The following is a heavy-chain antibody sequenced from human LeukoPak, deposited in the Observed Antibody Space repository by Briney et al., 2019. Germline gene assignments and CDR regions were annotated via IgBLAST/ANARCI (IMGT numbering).Heavy chain of an antibody. CDR2: IKSKTDGGTT. Sequence: GGSLRLSCAASGFTFGNAWMSWVRQAPGKGLEWVGRIKSKTDGGTTDYAAPVKGGFTISRDDSKNTLYLQMNSLKTEDTAVYYCTTEEADSYGPFDYWGQGTLVTVSS. D-gene: IGHD5-18*01. V-gene: IGHV3-15*01. J-gene: IGHJ4*02. CDR3: TTEEADSYGPFDY. CDR1: GFTFGNAW.